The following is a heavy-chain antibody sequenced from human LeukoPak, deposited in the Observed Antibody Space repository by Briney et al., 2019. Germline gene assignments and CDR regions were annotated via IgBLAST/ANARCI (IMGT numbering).Heavy chain of an antibody. D-gene: IGHD1-26*01. CDR1: GYTFTSYD. CDR3: ARAKRELPSYYYYMDV. Sequence: KPGESLKISCKGSGYTFTSYDINWVRQATGQGLEWMGWMNPNSGNTGYAQKFQGRVTMTRNTSISTAYMELSSLRSEDTAVYYCARAKRELPSYYYYMDVWGKGTTVTVSS. J-gene: IGHJ6*03. V-gene: IGHV1-8*01. CDR2: MNPNSGNT.